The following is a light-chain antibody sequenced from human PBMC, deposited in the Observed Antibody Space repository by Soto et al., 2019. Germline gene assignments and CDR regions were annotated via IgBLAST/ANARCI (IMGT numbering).Light chain of an antibody. CDR1: ERIYSAY. Sequence: EIVLTQSPGTLSLSPGERATLSCRASERIYSAYLGWYQQKPGQAPRLLIYGTSSRATGIPDRFSGSGSGTDFTLTISRLEPEDFAVYYCQQYNNWPPITFGQGTRLEIK. CDR3: QQYNNWPPIT. CDR2: GTS. J-gene: IGKJ5*01. V-gene: IGKV3-20*01.